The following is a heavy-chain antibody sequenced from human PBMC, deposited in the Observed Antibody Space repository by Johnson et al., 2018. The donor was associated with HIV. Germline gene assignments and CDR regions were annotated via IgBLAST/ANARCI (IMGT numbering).Heavy chain of an antibody. CDR1: GFTVSSNY. J-gene: IGHJ3*02. Sequence: EVQLVESGGGLIQPGGSLRLSCAASGFTVSSNYMSWVRQAPGKGLEWVSVIYSGGSTYYADSVKGRFTISRDNSKNTLNLQMNSLRADDTAVYYCASSSYDDSSGFYAFDIWGQGTMVNVSS. CDR2: IYSGGST. D-gene: IGHD3-22*01. V-gene: IGHV3-53*01. CDR3: ASSSYDDSSGFYAFDI.